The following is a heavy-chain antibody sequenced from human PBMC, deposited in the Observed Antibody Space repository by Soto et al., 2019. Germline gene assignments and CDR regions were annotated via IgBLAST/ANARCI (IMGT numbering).Heavy chain of an antibody. J-gene: IGHJ3*02. V-gene: IGHV4-30-4*02. CDR3: DRVGHYDGRGYNTLNI. Sequence: SETLSLTCTFSGGSISSGVYYWSWIRQHPGKGLEWIGYIYYSGSTYYNPSLKSRVTISLDTPKNRFSLKMSSVTAADTAVYYCDRVGHYDGRGYNTLNIWGQGTKDT. CDR2: IYYSGST. D-gene: IGHD3-22*01. CDR1: GGSISSGVYY.